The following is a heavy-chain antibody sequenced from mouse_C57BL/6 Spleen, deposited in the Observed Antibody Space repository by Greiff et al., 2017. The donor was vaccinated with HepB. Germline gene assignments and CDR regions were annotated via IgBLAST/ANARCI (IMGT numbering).Heavy chain of an antibody. Sequence: EVKLMESGAELVKPGASVKLSCTASGFNIKDYYMHWVKQRTEQGLEWIGRIDPEDGETKYAPKFQGKATITADTSSNTAYLQLSSLTSEDTAVYYCARRDCDGRALLAMDYWGQGTSVTVSS. CDR3: ARRDCDGRALLAMDY. CDR1: GFNIKDYY. CDR2: IDPEDGET. J-gene: IGHJ4*01. V-gene: IGHV14-2*01. D-gene: IGHD2-13*01.